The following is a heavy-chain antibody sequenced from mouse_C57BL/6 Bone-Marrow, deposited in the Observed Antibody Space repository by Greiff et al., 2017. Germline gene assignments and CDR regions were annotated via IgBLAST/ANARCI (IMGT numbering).Heavy chain of an antibody. CDR1: GYTFTSYT. Sequence: QVHVKQSGAELARPGASVKMSCKASGYTFTSYTMHWVKQRPGQGLEWIGYINPSSGYTKYNQKFKDKATLTADKSSSTAYMQLSSLTSEDSAVYYCARSVITTVDAMDYWGQGTSVTVSS. CDR3: ARSVITTVDAMDY. D-gene: IGHD1-1*01. CDR2: INPSSGYT. J-gene: IGHJ4*01. V-gene: IGHV1-4*01.